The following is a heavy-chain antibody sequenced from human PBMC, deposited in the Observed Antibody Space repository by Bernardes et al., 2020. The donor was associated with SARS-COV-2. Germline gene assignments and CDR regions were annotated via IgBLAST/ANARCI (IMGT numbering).Heavy chain of an antibody. CDR2: IYYSGST. D-gene: IGHD3-22*01. V-gene: IGHV4-39*01. Sequence: SETLSLTCTVSGGSISSSSYYWGWIRQPPGKGLEWIGSIYYSGSTYYNPSLKSRVTISVDPSKNPFSLKLSSVTAADTAVYYCGGGDSSGYYYAVGAFDIWGPGTMVTVSS. J-gene: IGHJ3*02. CDR3: GGGDSSGYYYAVGAFDI. CDR1: GGSISSSSYY.